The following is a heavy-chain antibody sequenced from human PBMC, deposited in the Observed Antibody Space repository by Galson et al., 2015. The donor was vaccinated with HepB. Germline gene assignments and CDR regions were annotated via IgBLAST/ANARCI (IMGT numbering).Heavy chain of an antibody. V-gene: IGHV3-21*01. CDR2: ISYSGTYK. Sequence: SLRLSCAASGFIFSNYNMNWVRQAPGKGLEWVSSISYSGTYKNYADSVKGRFTISRDNTKNLLYLQMNSLRADDTAVYYCARDWGIAVAGTWWFDPWGQGTLVTVSS. J-gene: IGHJ5*02. D-gene: IGHD6-19*01. CDR3: ARDWGIAVAGTWWFDP. CDR1: GFIFSNYN.